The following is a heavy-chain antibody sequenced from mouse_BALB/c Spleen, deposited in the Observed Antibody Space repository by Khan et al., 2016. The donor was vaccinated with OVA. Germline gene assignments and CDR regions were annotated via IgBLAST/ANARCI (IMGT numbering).Heavy chain of an antibody. J-gene: IGHJ4*01. CDR2: IYPGTGST. CDR1: GYIFTSYW. V-gene: IGHV1-76*01. D-gene: IGHD3-1*01. Sequence: QVQLMQSGAELVRPGASVRLSCKTSGYIFTSYWIHWVQQRSGQGLEWIARIYPGTGSTYYNEIFKGKATLTADKSSNTAYMQLSSLKYEDSTVYCCESGATTSLSMDYCGQGTSVTVSS. CDR3: ESGATTSLSMDY.